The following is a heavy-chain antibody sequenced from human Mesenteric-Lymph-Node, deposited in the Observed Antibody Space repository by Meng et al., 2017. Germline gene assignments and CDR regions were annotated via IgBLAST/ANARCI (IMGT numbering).Heavy chain of an antibody. CDR2: IKSKTDGGTT. D-gene: IGHD3-3*01. Sequence: GESLKISCAASGFTFSNAWMSWVRQAPGKGLEWVGRIKSKTDGGTTDYAAPVKGRFTISRDDSKNTLYLQMNSLKTEDTAVYYCTTTDYDLWSGYHPGDYWGQGTLVTVSS. CDR1: GFTFSNAW. V-gene: IGHV3-15*01. J-gene: IGHJ4*02. CDR3: TTTDYDLWSGYHPGDY.